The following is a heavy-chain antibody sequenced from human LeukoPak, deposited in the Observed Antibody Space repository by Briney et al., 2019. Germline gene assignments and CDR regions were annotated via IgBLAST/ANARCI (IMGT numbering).Heavy chain of an antibody. D-gene: IGHD3-3*01. V-gene: IGHV3-30*04. Sequence: GGPLPFSCAASGFTFSSYAMHWVRQAQGKGLEWVAVLSYAGSNKYYADSVKGRFTICRGNSKRTLYLQMSSLRAEDTAVFDCSSFAKFDPWGQGTLVTVSS. J-gene: IGHJ5*02. CDR3: SSFAKFDP. CDR2: LSYAGSNK. CDR1: GFTFSSYA.